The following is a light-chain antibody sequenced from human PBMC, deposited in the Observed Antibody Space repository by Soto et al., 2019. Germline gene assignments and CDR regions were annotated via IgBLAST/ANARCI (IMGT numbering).Light chain of an antibody. CDR1: QSVGSS. CDR3: QQYNNWYT. Sequence: EIVMTQSPATLSVSPGGRAALSCRASQSVGSSLAWYQQRPGQAPRLLIYDASTRATDIPARFSGSGSGTEFTLTISSLQSEDFAFYYCQQYNNWYTFGQGTRLEI. J-gene: IGKJ2*01. CDR2: DAS. V-gene: IGKV3-15*01.